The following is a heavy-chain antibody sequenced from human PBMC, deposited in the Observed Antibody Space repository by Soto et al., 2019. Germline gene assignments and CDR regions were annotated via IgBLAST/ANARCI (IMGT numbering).Heavy chain of an antibody. J-gene: IGHJ6*02. Sequence: QVQLVQSGAEVKKPGSSVKVSCKASGGTFSSYAISWVRQDPGQGLEWMGGIIPISGTANYEQKFQGRVTSTADESKSTAYMDLSSLRSEDTAVYYCARSQGSSTSLEIYYYYYYGMDVWGQGTTVTVSS. CDR3: ARSQGSSTSLEIYYYYYYGMDV. V-gene: IGHV1-69*01. D-gene: IGHD2-2*01. CDR1: GGTFSSYA. CDR2: IIPISGTA.